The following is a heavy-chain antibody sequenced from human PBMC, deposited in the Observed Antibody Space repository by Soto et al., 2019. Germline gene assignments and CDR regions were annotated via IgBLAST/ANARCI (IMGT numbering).Heavy chain of an antibody. D-gene: IGHD3-3*01. CDR3: ARRAYYDFWSGLGNNWFDP. CDR1: GGSISSSSYY. V-gene: IGHV4-39*01. J-gene: IGHJ5*02. CDR2: IYYSGST. Sequence: SETLSLTCTVSGGSISSSSYYWGWIRQPPGKGLEWIGSIYYSGSTYYNPSLKSRVTISVDTSKNQFSLKLSSVTAADTAVYYCARRAYYDFWSGLGNNWFDPWGQGTLVTVSS.